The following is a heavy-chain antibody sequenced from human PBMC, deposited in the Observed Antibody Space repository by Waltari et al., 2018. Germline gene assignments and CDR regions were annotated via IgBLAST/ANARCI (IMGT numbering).Heavy chain of an antibody. V-gene: IGHV1-18*04. CDR3: VRESSGWFAMDV. CDR1: GYWFTNYG. D-gene: IGHD6-19*01. CDR2: ISPYNGDT. Sequence: QAQLVQSGPEVKKPGASVRLSCKASGYWFTNYGIGWVRQAPGQGLEWMGWISPYNGDTNYAQNLQGRVTVTADTSTGTAHMDLRSLESEDTAVYYCVRESSGWFAMDVWGQGTTVTVSS. J-gene: IGHJ6*02.